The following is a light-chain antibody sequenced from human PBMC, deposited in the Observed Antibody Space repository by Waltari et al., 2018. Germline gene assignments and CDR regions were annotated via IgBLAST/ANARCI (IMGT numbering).Light chain of an antibody. CDR1: QSVSSN. V-gene: IGKV3-15*01. J-gene: IGKJ4*01. CDR2: SAS. Sequence: EIVMTQSPATLSVSPGERATLSCRASQSVSSNLAWYHQKPGQAPRLLIYSASTRATGIPARFSGSGSGTEFTLTISSVQSEDFAVYYCQQYSDWIAFGGGTKVDLK. CDR3: QQYSDWIA.